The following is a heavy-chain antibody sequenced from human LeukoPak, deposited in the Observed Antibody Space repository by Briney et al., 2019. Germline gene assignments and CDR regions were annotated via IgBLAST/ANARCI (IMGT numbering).Heavy chain of an antibody. CDR3: AKSGSGWYGGGFDY. J-gene: IGHJ4*02. Sequence: PGGSLRLSCAASGFTFSSYAMSWVRQAPGKGLEWVSAISGSGGSTYYADSVKGRFTISRDNSKNTLYLQMNSLRAEDTAVYHCAKSGSGWYGGGFDYWGQGTLVTVSS. CDR2: ISGSGGST. D-gene: IGHD6-19*01. CDR1: GFTFSSYA. V-gene: IGHV3-23*01.